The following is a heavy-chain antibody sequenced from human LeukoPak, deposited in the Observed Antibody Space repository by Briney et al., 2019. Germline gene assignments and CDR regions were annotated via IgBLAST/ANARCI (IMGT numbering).Heavy chain of an antibody. V-gene: IGHV4-59*01. J-gene: IGHJ4*02. D-gene: IGHD3-10*01. CDR1: GGSISSYY. CDR3: ARGHTPYYYGSDIPLFDY. CDR2: IFYTGST. Sequence: SETLSLTCTVSGGSISSYYWSWIRQPPGKGLESIGYIFYTGSTNYNPSLRSRVSISVDTSKNQFSLKLSSVTAADTAVYYCARGHTPYYYGSDIPLFDYWGQGTLVTVSS.